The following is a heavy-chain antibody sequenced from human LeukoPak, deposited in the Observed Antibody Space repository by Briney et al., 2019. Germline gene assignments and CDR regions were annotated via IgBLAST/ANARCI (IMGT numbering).Heavy chain of an antibody. Sequence: SETLSLTCTVSGGSIRSDYWSWTRPPPGEGLGWIGYISYIGTTNYNLSLTSRVTISVDTSKNQFSLKLSSVTAADTAVYYCAREIGVQAFDIWGQGTMCTVSS. CDR3: AREIGVQAFDI. V-gene: IGHV4-59*01. CDR2: ISYIGTT. CDR1: GGSIRSDY. J-gene: IGHJ3*02.